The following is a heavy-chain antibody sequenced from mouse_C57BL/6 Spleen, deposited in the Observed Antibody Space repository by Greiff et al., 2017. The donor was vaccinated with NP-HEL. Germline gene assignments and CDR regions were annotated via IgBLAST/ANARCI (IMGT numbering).Heavy chain of an antibody. CDR2: IRNKANGYTT. CDR3: ARSFYYYLDD. V-gene: IGHV7-3*01. Sequence: EVNVVESGGGLVQPGGSLSLSCAASGFTFTDYYLSWVRQPPGKALEWLGFIRNKANGYTTEYSASVKGRFTISRDNSHSILYLQMNALRAEDSAAYYCARSFYYYLDDWGQGTTLTVSS. J-gene: IGHJ2*01. D-gene: IGHD1-1*01. CDR1: GFTFTDYY.